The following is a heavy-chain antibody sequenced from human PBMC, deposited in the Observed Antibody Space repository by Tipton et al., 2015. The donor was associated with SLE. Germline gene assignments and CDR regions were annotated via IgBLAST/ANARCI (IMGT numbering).Heavy chain of an antibody. Sequence: TLSLTCTVSGGSISSHYWSWIRQPPGKGLEWIGYIYYSGSTNYNPSLKSRVTISVDTSKKQFSLKLSSVTAADTAVYYCARDGEQLGFFDYWGQGTLVTVSS. CDR2: IYYSGST. J-gene: IGHJ4*02. V-gene: IGHV4-59*11. CDR3: ARDGEQLGFFDY. D-gene: IGHD6-6*01. CDR1: GGSISSHY.